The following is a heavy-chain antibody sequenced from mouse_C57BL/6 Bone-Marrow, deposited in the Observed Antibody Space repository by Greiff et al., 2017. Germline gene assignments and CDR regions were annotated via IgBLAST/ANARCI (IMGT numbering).Heavy chain of an antibody. D-gene: IGHD2-3*01. CDR1: GFNIKDYY. Sequence: EVQLQQSGAELVRPGASVKLSCTASGFNIKDYYMHWVKQRPEQGLEWIGRIDPEDGDTEYAPKFQGKATMTADTSSNTAYLQLSSLTSEDTAVYYCTTRWLLPYYYAMDYWGQGTSVTVSS. V-gene: IGHV14-1*01. J-gene: IGHJ4*01. CDR2: IDPEDGDT. CDR3: TTRWLLPYYYAMDY.